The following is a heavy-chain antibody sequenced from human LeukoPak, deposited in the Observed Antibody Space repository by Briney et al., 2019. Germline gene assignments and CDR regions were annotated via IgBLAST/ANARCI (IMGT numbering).Heavy chain of an antibody. CDR2: IYHSGST. V-gene: IGHV4-38-2*01. D-gene: IGHD6-19*01. CDR1: GYSISSGYD. CDR3: ARVQEWLATDFDY. J-gene: IGHJ4*02. Sequence: PSETLSLTCAVSGYSISSGYDWGWIRQPPGKGLEWIGSIYHSGSTYYNPSLKSRVTISVDTSKNQFSLKLSSVTAADTAVYYCARVQEWLATDFDYWGQGTLVTVSS.